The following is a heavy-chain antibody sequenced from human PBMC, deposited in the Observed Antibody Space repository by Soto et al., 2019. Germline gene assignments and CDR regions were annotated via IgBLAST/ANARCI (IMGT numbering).Heavy chain of an antibody. J-gene: IGHJ6*02. CDR2: INPNSGAT. D-gene: IGHD2-2*02. CDR1: GYTFTDYY. CDR3: AKDQGGYMVSGMDV. V-gene: IGHV1-2*02. Sequence: QVQLVQSRAEVKKPGASVNVSCKASGYTFTDYYIYWLRQAPGHGLEWMGWINPNSGATNYAHNFKGRVTMTRDTSIRAAYMDLSRLSSDDTAVYYCAKDQGGYMVSGMDVWGQGTTVTVSS.